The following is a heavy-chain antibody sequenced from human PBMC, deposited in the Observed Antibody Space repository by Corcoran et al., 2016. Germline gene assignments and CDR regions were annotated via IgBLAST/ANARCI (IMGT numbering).Heavy chain of an antibody. CDR2: INHSGST. CDR1: GGSFSGYY. V-gene: IGHV4-34*01. CDR3: ARGTGPRADSSGLPRGRNWYFDL. D-gene: IGHD3-22*01. J-gene: IGHJ2*01. Sequence: QVQLQQWGAGLLKPSETLSLTCAVYGGSFSGYYWSWIRQPPGKGLEWIGKINHSGSTNYNPSLKSRVTISVDTSKNQFSLKLNSVTAADTAVYYCARGTGPRADSSGLPRGRNWYFDLWGRGTLVTVSS.